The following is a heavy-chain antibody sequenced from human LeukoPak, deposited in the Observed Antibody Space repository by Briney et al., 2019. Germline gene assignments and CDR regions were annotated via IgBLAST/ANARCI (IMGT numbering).Heavy chain of an antibody. CDR3: ARGGLKGQYMDV. J-gene: IGHJ6*03. D-gene: IGHD3-16*01. Sequence: SETLSLTCTVSGGSISSGDYYWSWIRQPPGKGLEWIGYIHYSGSTYYNPSLKSRVTISVDRSKNQFSLKLSSVTAADTAVYYCARGGLKGQYMDVWGKGTTVTVSS. CDR1: GGSISSGDYY. CDR2: IHYSGST. V-gene: IGHV4-30-4*08.